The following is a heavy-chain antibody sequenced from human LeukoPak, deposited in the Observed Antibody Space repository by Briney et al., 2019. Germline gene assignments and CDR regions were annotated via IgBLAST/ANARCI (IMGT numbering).Heavy chain of an antibody. Sequence: ASVKVSCKASGYTFTGYYMHWVRQAPGQGLEWMGWFNPNSGGTNCAQKFQGRVTMTRDTSISTAYMELSRLRSDDTAVYYCARGDIVVVPAGPGTFDYWGQGTLVTVSS. CDR1: GYTFTGYY. CDR2: FNPNSGGT. V-gene: IGHV1-2*02. CDR3: ARGDIVVVPAGPGTFDY. J-gene: IGHJ4*02. D-gene: IGHD2-2*01.